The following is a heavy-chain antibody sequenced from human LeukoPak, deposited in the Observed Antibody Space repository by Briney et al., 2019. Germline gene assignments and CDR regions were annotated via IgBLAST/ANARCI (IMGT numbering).Heavy chain of an antibody. CDR1: GYTLASFD. D-gene: IGHD2-2*02. CDR3: ARGSHDCSSASCYNY. CDR2: MNPNSGNT. V-gene: IGHV1-8*01. J-gene: IGHJ4*02. Sequence: GASVKVSCKASGYTLASFDINWVRQAPGQGLEWMGWMNPNSGNTGFAQKFQGRVTMTRSTSISTAYMELSSLRSEDTAIYYCARGSHDCSSASCYNYWGQGTLVTVSS.